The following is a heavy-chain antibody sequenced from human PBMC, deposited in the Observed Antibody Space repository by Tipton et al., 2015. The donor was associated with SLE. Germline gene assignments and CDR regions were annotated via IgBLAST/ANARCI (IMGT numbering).Heavy chain of an antibody. J-gene: IGHJ3*02. CDR3: ARGSGLEGAPDAFDI. Sequence: TLSLTCAVSGDSISTGNWWSWVRQSPGKGLEWIGEVYHSGSTHYNPSLKSRVTISIDTSKNQFSLKLSSVTAADTAVYYCARGSGLEGAPDAFDIWGQGTMVTVSS. V-gene: IGHV4-4*02. CDR1: GDSISTGNW. D-gene: IGHD1-26*01. CDR2: VYHSGST.